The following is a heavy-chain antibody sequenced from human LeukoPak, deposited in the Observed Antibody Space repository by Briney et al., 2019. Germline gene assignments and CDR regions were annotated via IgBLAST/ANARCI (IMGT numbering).Heavy chain of an antibody. CDR1: GGSISSYY. Sequence: SETLSLTCTVSGGSISSYYWSWIRQPPGKGLEWIGYIYYSGSTNYNPSLKSRVTISVDTSKNQFSLKLSSVTAADTAVYYCARHRRITIFGVVTQDNWFDPWGQGTLVTVSS. V-gene: IGHV4-59*08. J-gene: IGHJ5*02. D-gene: IGHD3-3*01. CDR2: IYYSGST. CDR3: ARHRRITIFGVVTQDNWFDP.